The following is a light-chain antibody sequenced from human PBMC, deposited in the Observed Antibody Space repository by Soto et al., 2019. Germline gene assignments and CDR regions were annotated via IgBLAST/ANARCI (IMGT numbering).Light chain of an antibody. CDR1: SSNIGAGYE. V-gene: IGLV1-40*01. CDR2: ENN. CDR3: QSYESSMSGYV. Sequence: QSVLTQPPSVSEAPGQRVTISCTGSSSNIGAGYEAHWYQQVPGTAPKLLIYENNNRPSGVPDRFSGSKSGTSASLAITGLQSEDEDEYYCQSYESSMSGYVFGTGTKLTVL. J-gene: IGLJ1*01.